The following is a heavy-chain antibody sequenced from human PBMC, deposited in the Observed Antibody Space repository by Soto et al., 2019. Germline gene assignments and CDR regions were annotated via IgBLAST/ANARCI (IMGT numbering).Heavy chain of an antibody. V-gene: IGHV4-34*01. Sequence: SETLSLTCAVYGGSFSGYYWSWIRQPPGKGLEWIGEINHSGSTNYNPSLKSRVTISVDTSKNQFSLKLSSVTAADTAVYYCARISITIFGVVISAPYYYGMDVWGQGTTVTVSS. CDR1: GGSFSGYY. CDR2: INHSGST. J-gene: IGHJ6*02. CDR3: ARISITIFGVVISAPYYYGMDV. D-gene: IGHD3-3*01.